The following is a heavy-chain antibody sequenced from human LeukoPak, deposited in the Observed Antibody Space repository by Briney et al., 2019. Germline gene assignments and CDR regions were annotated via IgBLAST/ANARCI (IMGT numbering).Heavy chain of an antibody. CDR1: GYTFTRYY. D-gene: IGHD4/OR15-4a*01. V-gene: IGHV1-2*02. Sequence: ASVTVSCKASGYTFTRYYMHWGRQPPAPGLGWVGRRTPNSGGTNYAQTFKGRVTMTRDTSISTAYMELSSPRSDDTAVYYCARRMTISPAAFDPWGQGTLVTVSS. CDR3: ARRMTISPAAFDP. J-gene: IGHJ5*02. CDR2: RTPNSGGT.